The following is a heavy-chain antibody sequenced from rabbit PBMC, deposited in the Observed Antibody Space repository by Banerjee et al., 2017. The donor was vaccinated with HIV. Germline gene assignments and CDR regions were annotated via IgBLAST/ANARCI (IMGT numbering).Heavy chain of an antibody. Sequence: QEQLEESGGDLVKPEGTLTITCTASGFSFRSSYYMGWVRQAPGKGLEWIACIDVGGSTNTYYASWAKGRFTISKTSSTTVTLEMTSLTAADTATYFCARGGVGTTYPYGGMDLWGQGTLVTVS. D-gene: IGHD8-1*01. CDR3: ARGGVGTTYPYGGMDL. V-gene: IGHV1S45*01. J-gene: IGHJ6*01. CDR1: GFSFRSSYY. CDR2: IDVGGSTNT.